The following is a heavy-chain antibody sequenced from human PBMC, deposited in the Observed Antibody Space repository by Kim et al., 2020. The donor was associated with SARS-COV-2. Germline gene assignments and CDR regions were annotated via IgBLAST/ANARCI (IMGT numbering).Heavy chain of an antibody. V-gene: IGHV3-33*01. J-gene: IGHJ3*02. CDR3: ASLPPSYTEGAFDI. Sequence: GGSLRLSCAASGFTFSSYGMHWVRQAPGKGLEWVAVIWYDGSNKYYADSVKGRFTISRDNSKNTLYLQMNSLRAEDTAVYYCASLPPSYTEGAFDIWGQGTMVTVSS. D-gene: IGHD2-2*02. CDR2: IWYDGSNK. CDR1: GFTFSSYG.